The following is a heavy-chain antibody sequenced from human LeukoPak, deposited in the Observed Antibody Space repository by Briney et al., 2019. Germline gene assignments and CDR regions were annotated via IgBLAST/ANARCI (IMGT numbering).Heavy chain of an antibody. CDR1: GFTFSSYS. V-gene: IGHV3-21*01. Sequence: GSLRLSCAASGFTFSSYSMNWVRQAPGKGLEWVSSISSSSSYIYYADSVKGRFTISRDNAKNSLYLQMNSLRAEDTAVYYCARGPTRMAFDPWGQGTLVTVSS. CDR3: ARGPTRMAFDP. D-gene: IGHD5-24*01. J-gene: IGHJ5*02. CDR2: ISSSSSYI.